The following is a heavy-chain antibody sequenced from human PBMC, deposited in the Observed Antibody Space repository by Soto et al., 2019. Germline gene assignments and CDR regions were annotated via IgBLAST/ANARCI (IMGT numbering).Heavy chain of an antibody. J-gene: IGHJ6*02. CDR3: VKDMTPGGADV. V-gene: IGHV3-33*06. CDR1: GFSFENYG. CDR2: IWYDGSLQ. D-gene: IGHD3-16*01. Sequence: QVQMVESGGGVVQPGRSLRLSCAASGFSFENYGMHWVRQAPGRGLEWVAIIWYDGSLQYYAAAVKGRFTISRDNSKNTLYLQMNSLRIEDTAVYYCVKDMTPGGADVWGQGTTVTVSS.